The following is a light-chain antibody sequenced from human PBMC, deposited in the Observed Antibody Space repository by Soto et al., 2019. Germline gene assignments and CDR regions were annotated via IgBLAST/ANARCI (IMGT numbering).Light chain of an antibody. J-gene: IGKJ2*01. CDR1: QSVGSN. Sequence: TQSPVTLSVSPGERATLSCRASQSVGSNLAWYQQKAGQAPRLLIYGASTRATGIPARFSGSGSGTEFTLTISSLQSEDFALYYCHQYNNWPPGTLGQGTKVDIK. CDR2: GAS. V-gene: IGKV3-15*01. CDR3: HQYNNWPPGT.